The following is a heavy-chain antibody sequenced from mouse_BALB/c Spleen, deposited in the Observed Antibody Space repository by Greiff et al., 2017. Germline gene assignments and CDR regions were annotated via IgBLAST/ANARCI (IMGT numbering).Heavy chain of an antibody. CDR2: ISSGSSTI. CDR1: GFTFSSFG. J-gene: IGHJ4*01. CDR3: ARKGFAMDY. V-gene: IGHV5-17*02. Sequence: EVQGVESGGGLVQPGGSRKLSCAASGFTFSSFGMHWVRQAPEKGLEWVAYISSGSSTIYYADTVKGRFTISRDNPKNTLFLQMTSLRSEDTAMYYCARKGFAMDYWGQGTSVTVSS.